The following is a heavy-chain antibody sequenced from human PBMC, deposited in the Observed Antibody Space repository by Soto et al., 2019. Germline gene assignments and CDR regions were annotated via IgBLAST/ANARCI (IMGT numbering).Heavy chain of an antibody. V-gene: IGHV1-69*02. D-gene: IGHD3-9*01. CDR3: ARGLYYDILTGYPNTQYYFDY. Sequence: SVKVSCKTSGYTFTNYYMHWVRQAPGQGLEWMGRIIPILGIANYAQKFQGRVTITADKSTSTAYMELSSLRSEDTAVYYCARGLYYDILTGYPNTQYYFDYWGQGTLVTVSS. CDR1: GYTFTNYY. CDR2: IIPILGIA. J-gene: IGHJ4*02.